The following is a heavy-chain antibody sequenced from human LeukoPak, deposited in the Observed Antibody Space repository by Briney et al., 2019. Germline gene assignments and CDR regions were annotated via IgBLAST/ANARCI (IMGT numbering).Heavy chain of an antibody. Sequence: TGGSLRLSCAASGFTFSSYAMSWVRQAPGKGLEWVSAISGSGGSTYYADSVKGRFTISRDNSKNTLYLQMNSLRAEDTAVYYCARGSGLRYFDWLLLGYWGQGTLVTVSS. J-gene: IGHJ4*02. D-gene: IGHD3-9*01. CDR3: ARGSGLRYFDWLLLGY. CDR1: GFTFSSYA. V-gene: IGHV3-23*01. CDR2: ISGSGGST.